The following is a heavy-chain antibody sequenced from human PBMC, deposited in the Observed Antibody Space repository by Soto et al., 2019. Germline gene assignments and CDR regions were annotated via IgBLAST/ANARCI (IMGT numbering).Heavy chain of an antibody. CDR2: ISWNSGSI. Sequence: GGSLRLSCAASGFTFDDYAMHWVRQAPGKGLEWVSGISWNSGSIGYADSVKGRFTISRDNAKNSLYLQMNSLRAEDTALYYCAKDGTMVRGGIYALDIWGQGTMVTVAS. CDR1: GFTFDDYA. J-gene: IGHJ3*02. V-gene: IGHV3-9*01. D-gene: IGHD3-10*01. CDR3: AKDGTMVRGGIYALDI.